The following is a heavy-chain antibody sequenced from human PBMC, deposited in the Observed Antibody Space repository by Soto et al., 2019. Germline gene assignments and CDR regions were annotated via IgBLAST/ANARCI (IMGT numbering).Heavy chain of an antibody. CDR2: ISGSGGRT. CDR3: AKLGFSGTYFHFDY. Sequence: EVQLLESGGGLVQPGGSLRLSCEASGFPFINFAMNWVRQSPGKGLEWVSSISGSGGRTWYADSVRGRFTISRDNSQNTLSLQMNGLRGEDTAVYYCAKLGFSGTYFHFDYWGQGALVTVSS. CDR1: GFPFINFA. V-gene: IGHV3-23*01. J-gene: IGHJ4*02. D-gene: IGHD3-10*01.